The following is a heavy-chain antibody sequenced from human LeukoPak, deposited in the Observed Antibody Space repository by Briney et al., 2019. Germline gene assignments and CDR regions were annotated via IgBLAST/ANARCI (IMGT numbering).Heavy chain of an antibody. J-gene: IGHJ6*02. CDR3: ARVAMTTVTTSYYYGMDV. CDR1: GGTFSSYA. CDR2: IIPILGIA. Sequence: ASVKVSCKASGGTFSSYAISWVRQAPGQGLEWMGRIIPILGIANYAQKFQGRVTITADKFTSTAYMELSSLRSEDTAVYYCARVAMTTVTTSYYYGMDVWGQGTTVTVSS. D-gene: IGHD4-17*01. V-gene: IGHV1-69*04.